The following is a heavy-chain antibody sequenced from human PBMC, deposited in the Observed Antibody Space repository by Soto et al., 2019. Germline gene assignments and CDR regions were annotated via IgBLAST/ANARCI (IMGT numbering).Heavy chain of an antibody. CDR2: ISSSSSYI. D-gene: IGHD6-19*01. Sequence: GGSLRLSCAASGFTFSSYSMNWVRQAPGKGLEWVSSISSSSSYIYYADSVKGRFTISRDNAKNSLYLQMNSLRAEDTAVYYCARDLGIAVADTNDAFDIWGQGTMVTVSS. J-gene: IGHJ3*02. CDR1: GFTFSSYS. CDR3: ARDLGIAVADTNDAFDI. V-gene: IGHV3-21*04.